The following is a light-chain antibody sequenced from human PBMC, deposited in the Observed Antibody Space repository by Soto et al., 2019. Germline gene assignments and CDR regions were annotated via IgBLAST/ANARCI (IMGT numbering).Light chain of an antibody. CDR1: QSVSSSY. CDR3: QQYCSSPLT. J-gene: IGKJ4*01. CDR2: GAS. Sequence: EIVLTQSPGTLSLSPGERATLSCRASQSVSSSYLAWYQQKPGQAPRLLIYGASSRATVIPDRFSGSGSGTDFTLTITTLEPEDFAVYYCQQYCSSPLTFGGGTKVVIK. V-gene: IGKV3-20*01.